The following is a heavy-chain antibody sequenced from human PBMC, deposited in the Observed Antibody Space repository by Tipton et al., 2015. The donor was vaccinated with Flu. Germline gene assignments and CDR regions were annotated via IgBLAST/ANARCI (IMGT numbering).Heavy chain of an antibody. J-gene: IGHJ4*02. Sequence: SGFTFTSAGMHWVRQAPGKGLEWVGVIWFDGSKKQYGESAKGRFNISRDNSKNTLYLQVSTLIAEDTAVYFCARGADEGFFDFGEDGGQGVLVTVSS. CDR3: ARGADEGFFDFGED. D-gene: IGHD3/OR15-3a*01. CDR2: IWFDGSKK. V-gene: IGHV3-33*01. CDR1: GFTFTSAG.